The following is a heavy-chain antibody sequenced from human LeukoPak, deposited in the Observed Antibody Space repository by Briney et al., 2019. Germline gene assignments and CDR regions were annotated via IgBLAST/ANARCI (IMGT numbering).Heavy chain of an antibody. Sequence: SETLSLTCTVSGVSISSSSYYWNWIRQPPGKGLEWIGNIKYSGSTYYNPSLKSRVTISVDTSKNQFSLKPSSVTAADTAVFYCARRIGGSAEIDYWGQGTLVTVSS. CDR3: ARRIGGSAEIDY. V-gene: IGHV4-39*01. CDR1: GVSISSSSYY. J-gene: IGHJ4*02. CDR2: IKYSGST. D-gene: IGHD1-26*01.